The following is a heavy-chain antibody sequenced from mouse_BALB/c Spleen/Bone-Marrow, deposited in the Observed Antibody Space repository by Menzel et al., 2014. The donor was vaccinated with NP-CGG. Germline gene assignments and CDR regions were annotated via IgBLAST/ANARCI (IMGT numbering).Heavy chain of an antibody. CDR1: GYTFTDYV. J-gene: IGHJ2*01. CDR2: IYPGSGST. D-gene: IGHD2-4*01. CDR3: VRCGGLRDFDY. Sequence: VQLQQSGPELVKPGASVKMSCKASGYTFTDYVISWVKQRTGQGLEWIGEIYPGSGSTYYNEKFKGKATLTADKSSNTANMQLSSLTSEDSAVYFCVRCGGLRDFDYWGQGTTLTVSS. V-gene: IGHV1-77*01.